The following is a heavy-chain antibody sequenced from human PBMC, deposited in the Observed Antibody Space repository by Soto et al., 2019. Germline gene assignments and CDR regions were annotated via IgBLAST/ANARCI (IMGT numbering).Heavy chain of an antibody. CDR3: ARSGQLDQ. J-gene: IGHJ4*02. Sequence: GGSLRLSCEASGFTLSNYAMYWVRQAPGKGLEWVTFITRSGNWTSYVASVKGRFTIFRDDSRNTVHLQMNSLRDEDTAVYYCARSGQLDQWGQGTLVTVSS. CDR1: GFTLSNYA. D-gene: IGHD3-10*01. V-gene: IGHV3-23*05. CDR2: ITRSGNWT.